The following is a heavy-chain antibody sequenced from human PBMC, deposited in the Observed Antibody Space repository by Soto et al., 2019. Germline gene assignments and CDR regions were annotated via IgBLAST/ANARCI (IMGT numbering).Heavy chain of an antibody. D-gene: IGHD2-21*02. Sequence: QVQLVESGGGVVQPGRSLRLSCAASGFTFSSYGMHWVRQAPGKGLEWVAVISYDGSNKYYADSVKGRFTISRDNSKNTLYLQMNSLRAEDTAVYYCAKVTGDGAYCGGDCPLAGKPVDYWGQGTLVTVSS. V-gene: IGHV3-30*18. CDR1: GFTFSSYG. CDR3: AKVTGDGAYCGGDCPLAGKPVDY. CDR2: ISYDGSNK. J-gene: IGHJ4*02.